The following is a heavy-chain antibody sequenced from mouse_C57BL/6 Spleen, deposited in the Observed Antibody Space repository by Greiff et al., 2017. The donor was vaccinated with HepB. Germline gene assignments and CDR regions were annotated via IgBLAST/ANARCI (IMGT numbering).Heavy chain of an antibody. D-gene: IGHD3-2*02. J-gene: IGHJ4*01. Sequence: QVQLQQPGTELVKPGASVKLSCKASGYTFTSYWMHWVKQRPGQGLEWIGNINPSNGGTNFNEKFKSKATLTVDKSSSTAYMQLSSLTSEDSAVYYCARVGSGYVDAMDYWGQGTSVTVSS. V-gene: IGHV1-53*01. CDR2: INPSNGGT. CDR1: GYTFTSYW. CDR3: ARVGSGYVDAMDY.